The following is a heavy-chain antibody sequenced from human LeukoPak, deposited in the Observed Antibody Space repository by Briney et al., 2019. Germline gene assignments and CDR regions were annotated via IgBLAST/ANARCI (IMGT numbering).Heavy chain of an antibody. CDR1: GGTFSSYA. J-gene: IGHJ4*02. V-gene: IGHV1-69*05. D-gene: IGHD1-7*01. Sequence: SVKVSCKASGGTFSSYAISWVRQAPGQGLEWMGRIIPIFGTANYAQKFQGRVTITTDESTSTAYMELSSLRSEDTAVYYCARTELELLSTHTLPYFDYWGQGTLVTVSS. CDR2: IIPIFGTA. CDR3: ARTELELLSTHTLPYFDY.